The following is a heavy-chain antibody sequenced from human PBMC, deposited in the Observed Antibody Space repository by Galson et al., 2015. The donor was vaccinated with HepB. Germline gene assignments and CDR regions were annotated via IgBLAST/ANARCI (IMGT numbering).Heavy chain of an antibody. V-gene: IGHV3-48*01. Sequence: SLRLSCAASGFTFSSYSMNWVRQAPGKGLEWVSYISSSSSTIYYADSVKGRFTISRDNAKNSLYLQMNSLRAEDTAVYYCARDRWVVRAAADRYYYGMDVWGQGTTVTVSS. CDR3: ARDRWVVRAAADRYYYGMDV. CDR1: GFTFSSYS. J-gene: IGHJ6*02. CDR2: ISSSSSTI. D-gene: IGHD6-13*01.